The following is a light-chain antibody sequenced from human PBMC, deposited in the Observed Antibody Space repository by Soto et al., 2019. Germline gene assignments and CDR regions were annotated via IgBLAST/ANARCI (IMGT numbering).Light chain of an antibody. CDR3: QQRSNWPIT. Sequence: EIVLTQSPASLSLSPGERATLSCRASQSVDTYLVWYQQKPGQAPRLLIFGASNRASGTPARFSGSGSGTDFTLTINSLEPEDFAVYYCQQRSNWPITFGQGTRLEIK. CDR1: QSVDTY. V-gene: IGKV3-11*01. CDR2: GAS. J-gene: IGKJ5*01.